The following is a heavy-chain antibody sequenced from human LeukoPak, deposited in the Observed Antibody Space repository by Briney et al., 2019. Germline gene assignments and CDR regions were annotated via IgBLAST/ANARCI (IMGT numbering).Heavy chain of an antibody. CDR3: TTGRDLEEYYFDY. CDR1: GFTFSNAW. V-gene: IGHV3-15*01. J-gene: IGHJ4*02. Sequence: GGSLRLSCAASGFTFSNAWMSWVRQAPGKGLEWVGRIKSKTDGGTTDYAAPVKGRFTISRDDSKNTLYLQMNSLKTEDIAVYYCTTGRDLEEYYFDYWGQGTLVTVSS. CDR2: IKSKTDGGTT. D-gene: IGHD5-24*01.